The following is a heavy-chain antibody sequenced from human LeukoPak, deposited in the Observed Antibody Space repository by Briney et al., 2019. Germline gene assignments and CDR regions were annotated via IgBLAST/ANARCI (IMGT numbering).Heavy chain of an antibody. CDR2: IYTSGST. D-gene: IGHD6-13*01. J-gene: IGHJ4*02. CDR3: ARVAYSSSWLTTPHDY. V-gene: IGHV4-61*02. CDR1: GGSISSGSYY. Sequence: SETLSLTCTVSGGSISSGSYYWSWIRQPAGKGLEWIGRIYTSGSTNYNPSLKSRVTISVDTSKNQFSLKLSSVTAADTAVYYCARVAYSSSWLTTPHDYWGQGTLVTVSS.